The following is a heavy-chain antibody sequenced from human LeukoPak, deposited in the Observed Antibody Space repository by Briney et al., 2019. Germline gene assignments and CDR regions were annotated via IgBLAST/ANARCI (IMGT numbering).Heavy chain of an antibody. D-gene: IGHD3-16*01. CDR2: IIGSGGGT. J-gene: IGHJ4*02. CDR1: GFTLSNYE. Sequence: GGSLRLSCAASGFTLSNYEMNWVRQAPGKGLEWVSCIIGSGGGTNYANSVKGRFTISRDNSKNTVYLQMNSLSAEDTAIYYCARSSTGSAYTYSDYWGQGTLVTVSS. CDR3: ARSSTGSAYTYSDY. V-gene: IGHV3-23*01.